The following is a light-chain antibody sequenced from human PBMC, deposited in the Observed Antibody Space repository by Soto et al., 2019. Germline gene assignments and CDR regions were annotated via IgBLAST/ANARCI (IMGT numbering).Light chain of an antibody. V-gene: IGLV1-47*02. J-gene: IGLJ1*01. Sequence: QSVKTEPPSAPGTPGQRVTISCSGSSSNIGINYVYWYQQRPGTAPKLLIYTNDQRPSGVPDRFSGSKSGTSASLAISGLRSEDEGDYYCAVWDDSLSAYVFGTGTKVTVL. CDR1: SSNIGINY. CDR3: AVWDDSLSAYV. CDR2: TND.